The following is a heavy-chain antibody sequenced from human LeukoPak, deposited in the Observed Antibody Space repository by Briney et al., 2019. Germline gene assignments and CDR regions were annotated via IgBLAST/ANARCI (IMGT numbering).Heavy chain of an antibody. CDR2: MNPNRGNT. D-gene: IGHD2-15*01. Sequence: ASVKVSCKASGYTFTSYDINWVRQATGQGLEWMGWMNPNRGNTGYAQKFQGRVTMTRNTSISTVYMELGSLRSEDTAVYYCARTALSHCSGGSCYSYYFDYWGQGTLVTVSS. CDR3: ARTALSHCSGGSCYSYYFDY. V-gene: IGHV1-8*01. J-gene: IGHJ4*02. CDR1: GYTFTSYD.